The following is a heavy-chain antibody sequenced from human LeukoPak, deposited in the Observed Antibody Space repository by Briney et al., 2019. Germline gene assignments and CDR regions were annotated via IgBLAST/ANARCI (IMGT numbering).Heavy chain of an antibody. D-gene: IGHD4-11*01. Sequence: KPSETLSLTRTVSGGSISSYYWSWIRQPPGKGLEWIGYIYTSGSTNYNPSLKSRVTISVDTSKNQFSLKLSSVTAADTAVYYCARQSTDYCYYMDVWGKGTTVTVSS. CDR2: IYTSGST. CDR1: GGSISSYY. CDR3: ARQSTDYCYYMDV. J-gene: IGHJ6*03. V-gene: IGHV4-4*09.